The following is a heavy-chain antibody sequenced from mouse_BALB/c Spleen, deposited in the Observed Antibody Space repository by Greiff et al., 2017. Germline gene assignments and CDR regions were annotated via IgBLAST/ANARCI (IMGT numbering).Heavy chain of an antibody. J-gene: IGHJ3*01. CDR1: GFTFSSYT. Sequence: DVHLVESGGGLVKPGGSLKLSCAASGFTFSSYTMSWVRQTPEKRLEWVATISSGGSYTYYPDSVKGRFTISRDNAKNTLYLQMSSLKSEDTAMYYCTRGGAYWGQGTLVTVSA. CDR3: TRGGAY. CDR2: ISSGGSYT. V-gene: IGHV5-6-4*01.